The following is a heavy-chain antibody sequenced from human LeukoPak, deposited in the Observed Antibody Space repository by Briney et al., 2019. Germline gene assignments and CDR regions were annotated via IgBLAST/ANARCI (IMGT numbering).Heavy chain of an antibody. CDR1: GGSFSGYY. CDR3: ARMHYYDSSGYYLVTPFDY. D-gene: IGHD3-22*01. CDR2: INHSGST. J-gene: IGHJ4*02. Sequence: SETLSLTCAVYGGSFSGYYWSWIRQPPGKGLEWIGEINHSGSTNYNPSLKSRVTISVDTSKNQFSLKQSSVTAADTAVYYCARMHYYDSSGYYLVTPFDYWGQGNLVTVSS. V-gene: IGHV4-34*01.